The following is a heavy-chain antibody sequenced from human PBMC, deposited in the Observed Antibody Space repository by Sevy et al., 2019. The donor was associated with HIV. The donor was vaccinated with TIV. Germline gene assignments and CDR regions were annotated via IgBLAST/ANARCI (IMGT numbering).Heavy chain of an antibody. Sequence: GGSLRLSCAASGFTFSSYAMSWVRQAPGKGLEWVSAISGSGGSTYYADSVKGRFTISRDNSKYTLYLQMNSLRAEDRAVYYCAKVPRGSSAHDAFDIWGQGTMVTVSS. D-gene: IGHD2-2*01. CDR1: GFTFSSYA. J-gene: IGHJ3*02. CDR2: ISGSGGST. V-gene: IGHV3-23*01. CDR3: AKVPRGSSAHDAFDI.